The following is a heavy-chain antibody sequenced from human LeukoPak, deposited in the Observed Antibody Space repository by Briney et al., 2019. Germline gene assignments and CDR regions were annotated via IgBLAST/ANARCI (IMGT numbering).Heavy chain of an antibody. V-gene: IGHV4-31*03. D-gene: IGHD3-10*01. J-gene: IGHJ6*02. CDR3: ARDHSYYFGSQTPTLDV. Sequence: PSQTLSLTCTISGASIGTGGFYWTWIRQPPGEGLEWIGYIYYTGSVDYNASLKSRLTISLDTSKNQFSLKLNSVTAADTAVYYCARDHSYYFGSQTPTLDVWGQGTAVTVSS. CDR2: IYYTGSV. CDR1: GASIGTGGFY.